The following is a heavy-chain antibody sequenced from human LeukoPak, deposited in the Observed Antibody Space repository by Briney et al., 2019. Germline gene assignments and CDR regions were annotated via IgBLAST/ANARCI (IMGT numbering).Heavy chain of an antibody. Sequence: GGSLRLSCAASGFTFSSYDMSWVRQAPGKGLEWVSAISGSGGSTYYADSVKGRFTISRDNSKNTLYLQMNSLRAEDTAVYYCAKDEGGVLMVYAGAFDIWGQGTMVTVSS. CDR3: AKDEGGVLMVYAGAFDI. CDR2: ISGSGGST. J-gene: IGHJ3*02. CDR1: GFTFSSYD. V-gene: IGHV3-23*01. D-gene: IGHD2-8*01.